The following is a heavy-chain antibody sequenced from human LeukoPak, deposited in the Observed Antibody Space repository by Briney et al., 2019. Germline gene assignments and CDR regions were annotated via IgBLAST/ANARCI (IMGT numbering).Heavy chain of an antibody. D-gene: IGHD5-12*01. V-gene: IGHV4-59*01. CDR3: ARELYSGSDY. CDR1: SGSINSFY. CDR2: IYYTGST. Sequence: SETLSLTCTVSSGSINSFYWSWIRQTPGKGLEWIGYIYYTGSTDYNPSLKSRVTISVDTSKNQISLSLGSVTAEGTAIYYCARELYSGSDYWGQGTLVTVSS. J-gene: IGHJ4*02.